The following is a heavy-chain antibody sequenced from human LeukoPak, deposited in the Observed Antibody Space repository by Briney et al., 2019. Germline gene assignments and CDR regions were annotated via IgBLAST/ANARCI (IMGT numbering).Heavy chain of an antibody. CDR2: ISTYNGNT. CDR1: GYTFTSYG. Sequence: ASVKVSCKASGYTFTSYGISWVRQAPGQGLEWMGWISTYNGNTNYAQKLQGRVTMTTDTSTSTAYMEPRSLRSDDTAVYYCASVNRMVRGVINYYYGMDVWGQGTTVTVSS. J-gene: IGHJ6*02. CDR3: ASVNRMVRGVINYYYGMDV. V-gene: IGHV1-18*01. D-gene: IGHD3-10*01.